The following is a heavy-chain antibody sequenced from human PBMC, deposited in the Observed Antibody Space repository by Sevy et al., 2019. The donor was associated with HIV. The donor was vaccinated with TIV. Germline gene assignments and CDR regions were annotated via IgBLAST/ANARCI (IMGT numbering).Heavy chain of an antibody. V-gene: IGHV3-49*03. J-gene: IGHJ4*02. CDR2: LSRNSYEPYGGTT. CDR1: GFTFGDYA. Sequence: GGSLRLSCTASGFTFGDYAMSWFRQAPGKGLEWVAFLSRNSYEPYGGTTEYAASVKGRFTISRDDSKSIAYLQMNSLKTEDTAFYYCTRALATVVTPEYYFDYWGQGTLVTVSS. CDR3: TRALATVVTPEYYFDY. D-gene: IGHD4-17*01.